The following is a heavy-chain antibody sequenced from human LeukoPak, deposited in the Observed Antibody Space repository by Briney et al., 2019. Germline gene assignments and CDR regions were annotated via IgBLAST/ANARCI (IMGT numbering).Heavy chain of an antibody. CDR3: AGGAPVYSSGWYGSRFDY. Sequence: PGGSLRLSSAASRFTFSSYDMYWVRQAPGKGLEWVSYISSGSSSTRYYADSVKGRFTISRDNAKNSLYLQMNSLRAEDTAVYYCAGGAPVYSSGWYGSRFDYWGQGTLVTVSS. CDR1: RFTFSSYD. D-gene: IGHD6-19*01. V-gene: IGHV3-48*01. J-gene: IGHJ4*02. CDR2: ISSGSSSTR.